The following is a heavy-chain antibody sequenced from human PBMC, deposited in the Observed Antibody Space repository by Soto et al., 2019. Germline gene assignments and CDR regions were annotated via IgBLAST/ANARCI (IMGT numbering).Heavy chain of an antibody. Sequence: GGSLRLSCAASGFTFSDYYMSWIRQAPGKGLEWVSYISSSSSYTNYADSVKGRFTISRDNAKNSLYLQMNSLRAEDTAVYYCARGYYYDSSGYYHHFDYWGQGTLVTVSS. J-gene: IGHJ4*02. CDR2: ISSSSSYT. D-gene: IGHD3-22*01. V-gene: IGHV3-11*05. CDR3: ARGYYYDSSGYYHHFDY. CDR1: GFTFSDYY.